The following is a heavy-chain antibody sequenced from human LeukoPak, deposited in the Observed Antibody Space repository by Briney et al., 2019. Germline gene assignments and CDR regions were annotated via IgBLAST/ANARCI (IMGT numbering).Heavy chain of an antibody. J-gene: IGHJ4*02. CDR3: ARDVLGDGYAFFDY. V-gene: IGHV1-2*02. CDR1: GHTFTGHY. D-gene: IGHD5-24*01. CDR2: ITPNNGGT. Sequence: ASVTVSCKASGHTFTGHYINWVRQAPGQGLDWMGWITPNNGGTNYAQKFQGRVTMTRDTSISTAYMELSGLRSDDTAVYYCARDVLGDGYAFFDYWGQGTLVTVSS.